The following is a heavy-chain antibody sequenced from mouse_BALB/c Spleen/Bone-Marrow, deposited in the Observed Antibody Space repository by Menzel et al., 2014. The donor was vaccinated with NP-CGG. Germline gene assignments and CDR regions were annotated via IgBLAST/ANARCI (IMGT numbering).Heavy chain of an antibody. V-gene: IGHV1-31*01. D-gene: IGHD6-2*01. CDR1: GYSFTGYY. CDR2: INPYNGAT. CDR3: AREGGLVPDYFDY. Sequence: VQLQQSGPELVKPRASVKISCKASGYSFTGYYMHWVKQSHVKSLEWIGRINPYNGATSYNQNFKDKASLTIDKSSSTAYMEVHSLTSEDSAVYYCAREGGLVPDYFDYWGQGTTLTVSS. J-gene: IGHJ2*01.